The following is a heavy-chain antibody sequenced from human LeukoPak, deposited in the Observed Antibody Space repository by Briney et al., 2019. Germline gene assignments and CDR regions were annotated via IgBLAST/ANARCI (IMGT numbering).Heavy chain of an antibody. J-gene: IGHJ4*02. V-gene: IGHV4-34*01. D-gene: IGHD6-13*01. CDR3: ARAFYSNSWYHKEDFFDY. CDR2: INHSGST. Sequence: SETLSLTCAVYGGSFSGYYWSWIRQPPGKGLEWIGEINHSGSTNYNPSLKSRVTISVDTSKNQFSLKLSSVTAADTAVYYCARAFYSNSWYHKEDFFDYWGQGTPVTVSS. CDR1: GGSFSGYY.